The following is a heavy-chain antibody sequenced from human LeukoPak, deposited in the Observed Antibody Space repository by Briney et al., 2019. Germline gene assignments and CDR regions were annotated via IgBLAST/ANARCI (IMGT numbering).Heavy chain of an antibody. D-gene: IGHD5-12*01. CDR3: ASAITIVGGYDSLDY. J-gene: IGHJ4*02. CDR2: IYSGGST. V-gene: IGHV3-66*01. CDR1: GFTVSSNY. Sequence: GGSLRLSCAASGFTVSSNYMSWVRQAPGKGLEWVSVIYSGGSTYYADSVKGRFTISRDNSKNTLYLQMNSLRAEDTAVYYCASAITIVGGYDSLDYWGQGTLVTVSS.